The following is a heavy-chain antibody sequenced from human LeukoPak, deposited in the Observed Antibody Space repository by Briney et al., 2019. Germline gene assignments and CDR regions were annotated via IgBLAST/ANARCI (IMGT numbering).Heavy chain of an antibody. CDR3: ARQRYSYGSINY. CDR1: GYTFTTFW. J-gene: IGHJ4*02. V-gene: IGHV5-51*01. CDR2: IYPGDSDT. D-gene: IGHD5-18*01. Sequence: GESLKISCKVSGYTFTTFWIGWVRQMPGKGLEWMGIIYPGDSDTRYSPSFQGQVTISADKSISTAYLQWSSLKASDTAVYYCARQRYSYGSINYWGQGTLVTVSS.